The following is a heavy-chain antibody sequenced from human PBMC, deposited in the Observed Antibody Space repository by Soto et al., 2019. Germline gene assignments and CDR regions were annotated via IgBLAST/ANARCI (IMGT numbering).Heavy chain of an antibody. Sequence: SETLSLTCTVSGGSVSSGSYYWSWIRQPPGKGLEWIGYIYYSGSTNYNPSLKSRVTISVDTSKNQFSLKLGSVTAADTAVYYCASGLDFDYWGQGTLVTVSS. V-gene: IGHV4-61*01. CDR1: GGSVSSGSYY. CDR2: IYYSGST. CDR3: ASGLDFDY. J-gene: IGHJ4*02. D-gene: IGHD3-16*01.